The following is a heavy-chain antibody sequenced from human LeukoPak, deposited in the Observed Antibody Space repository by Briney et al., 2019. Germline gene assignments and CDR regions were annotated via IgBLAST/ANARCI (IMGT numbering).Heavy chain of an antibody. CDR2: IYSTGNI. D-gene: IGHD1-26*01. Sequence: SETLSLTCTVSGASISSYYWSWIRQPPGKGLKWIAFIYSTGNINYNPSLRSRASISLDTSKNLCSLRLTSVTAADTAVYYCARHVIYSGDYPYWFDPWGLGTLVTVSS. V-gene: IGHV4-59*08. J-gene: IGHJ5*02. CDR3: ARHVIYSGDYPYWFDP. CDR1: GASISSYY.